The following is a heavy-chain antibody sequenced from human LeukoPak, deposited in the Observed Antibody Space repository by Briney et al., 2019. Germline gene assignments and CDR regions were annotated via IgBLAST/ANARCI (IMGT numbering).Heavy chain of an antibody. CDR1: GFTFSNAW. Sequence: GGSLRLSCAAYGFTFSNAWMSWVRQAPGKGLEWVGRIKRESDGGTAEYPAPVKGRFTISRDDSKNTLYLQMTSLRTEDTAVYYCTTWGIWGQGTMVTVSS. D-gene: IGHD7-27*01. J-gene: IGHJ3*02. CDR3: TTWGI. CDR2: IKRESDGGTA. V-gene: IGHV3-15*01.